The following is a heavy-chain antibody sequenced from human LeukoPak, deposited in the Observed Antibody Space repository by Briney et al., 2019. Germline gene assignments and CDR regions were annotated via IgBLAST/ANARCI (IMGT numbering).Heavy chain of an antibody. CDR2: INPNSGGT. Sequence: ASVKVSCKASGYTFTGYYMHWVRQAPGQGLEWMGWINPNSGGTNYAQKFQGRVTMTRDTSIITAYMELSRLRSDDTAVYYCARELYYDILTGYSNWFDPWGQGTLVTVSS. D-gene: IGHD3-9*01. CDR3: ARELYYDILTGYSNWFDP. CDR1: GYTFTGYY. V-gene: IGHV1-2*02. J-gene: IGHJ5*02.